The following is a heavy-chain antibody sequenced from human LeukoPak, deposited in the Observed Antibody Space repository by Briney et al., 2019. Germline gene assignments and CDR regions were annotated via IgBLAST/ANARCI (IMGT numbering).Heavy chain of an antibody. D-gene: IGHD3-16*01. Sequence: PGGSLRLSCAASGFTFSDAWMIWVRQAPGKGLEWVGRIKSRTDGGTADYAAPVTGRFTFSRDDSNGTLFLQMNSLTIEDTAVYYCATQGLLDAFDVWGRGTMAIVSS. J-gene: IGHJ3*01. V-gene: IGHV3-15*01. CDR2: IKSRTDGGTA. CDR3: ATQGLLDAFDV. CDR1: GFTFSDAW.